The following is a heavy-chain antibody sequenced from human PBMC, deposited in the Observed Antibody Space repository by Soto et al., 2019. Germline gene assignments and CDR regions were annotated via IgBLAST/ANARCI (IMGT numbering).Heavy chain of an antibody. Sequence: QVQLVESGGGVVQPGRSLRLSCAASGFTFSSYGMHWVRQAPGKGLEWVAVIWSDGSNKYYADSVKARFTISRDNSKNTLYLQMNSLRDEDTAVYYCARDGYCSGGSCYSVPVFDYWGQGTLVTVSS. CDR3: ARDGYCSGGSCYSVPVFDY. CDR1: GFTFSSYG. V-gene: IGHV3-33*01. D-gene: IGHD2-15*01. J-gene: IGHJ4*02. CDR2: IWSDGSNK.